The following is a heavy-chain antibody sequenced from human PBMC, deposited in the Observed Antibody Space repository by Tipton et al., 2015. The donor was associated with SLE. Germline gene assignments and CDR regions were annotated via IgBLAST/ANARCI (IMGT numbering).Heavy chain of an antibody. Sequence: TLSLTCAVSGYSISIDYYWGWIRQPPGKGLEWIGSIYHSGSTYYNPSLKSRVTISVDTSKNQFSLKLSSVTAADTAMYYCAREIAASSGWYGNRNYFDYWGQGTLVTVSS. CDR2: IYHSGST. J-gene: IGHJ4*02. D-gene: IGHD6-19*01. V-gene: IGHV4-38-2*02. CDR3: AREIAASSGWYGNRNYFDY. CDR1: GYSISIDYY.